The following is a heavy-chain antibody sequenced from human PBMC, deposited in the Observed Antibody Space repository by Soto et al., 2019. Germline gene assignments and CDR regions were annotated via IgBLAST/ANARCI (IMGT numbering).Heavy chain of an antibody. CDR1: GGSISSSSYY. V-gene: IGHV4-39*01. J-gene: IGHJ4*02. D-gene: IGHD6-19*01. CDR3: ARHNRKTYSSGWYADY. CDR2: IYYSGST. Sequence: PSETLSLTCTVSGGSISSSSYYWGWIRQPPGKGLEWIGSIYYSGSTYYNPSLKSRVTISVDTSKNQFSLKLSSVTAADTAVYYCARHNRKTYSSGWYADYWGQGTLVTVSS.